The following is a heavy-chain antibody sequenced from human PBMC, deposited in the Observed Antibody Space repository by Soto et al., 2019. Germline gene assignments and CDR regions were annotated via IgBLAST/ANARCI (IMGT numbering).Heavy chain of an antibody. Sequence: ASVKVSCKASGYTFTSYAMHWVRQAPGQRLEWMGWINAGNGNTKYSQKFQGRVTITRGTSASTAYMELSSLRSEDTAVYYCATLSGYCSSTSCYSTNWFDPWGQGTLVTVSS. CDR2: INAGNGNT. J-gene: IGHJ5*02. CDR3: ATLSGYCSSTSCYSTNWFDP. V-gene: IGHV1-3*01. CDR1: GYTFTSYA. D-gene: IGHD2-2*01.